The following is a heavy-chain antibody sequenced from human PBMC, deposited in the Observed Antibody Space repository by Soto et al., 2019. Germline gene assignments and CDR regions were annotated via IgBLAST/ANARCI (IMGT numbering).Heavy chain of an antibody. CDR1: GGSIINGAYC. V-gene: IGHV4-31*03. D-gene: IGHD3-16*01. Sequence: SSETLSLACTVSGGSIINGAYCCTSIRHHPRRGLEWIGYSSYRGNTYYNPSLKSRLTISVDTAKKQFSLTLNSMTAAVTAISYCASERAVFGPGWFDPWGQGTLVTVSS. J-gene: IGHJ5*02. CDR3: ASERAVFGPGWFDP. CDR2: SSYRGNT.